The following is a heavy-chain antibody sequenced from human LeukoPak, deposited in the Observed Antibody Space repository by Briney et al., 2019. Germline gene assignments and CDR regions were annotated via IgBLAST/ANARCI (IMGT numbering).Heavy chain of an antibody. Sequence: SETLSLTCAVYSGSFKDYYWSWIRQPPGKGLEWIGEIHVSGTTNYNPSLKSRVTISVDAAKDQLSLKLTSVTAADTAVYYCARECGGIAAAGRKAFDIWGQGTMVTVSS. D-gene: IGHD6-13*01. V-gene: IGHV4-34*01. CDR2: IHVSGTT. CDR3: ARECGGIAAAGRKAFDI. CDR1: SGSFKDYY. J-gene: IGHJ3*02.